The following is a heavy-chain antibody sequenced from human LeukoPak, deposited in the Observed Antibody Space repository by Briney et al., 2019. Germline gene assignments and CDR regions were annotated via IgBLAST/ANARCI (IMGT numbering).Heavy chain of an antibody. Sequence: SETLSLTCTVSGGSISSYYWSWIRQPAGKGLEWIGRIYTSGSTNYNPSLKSRVTMSVDTSKNQFSLKLSSVTAADTAVYYCARDGGFFGVANYYFAYWGQGTLVTVSS. CDR2: IYTSGST. D-gene: IGHD3-3*01. J-gene: IGHJ4*02. CDR3: ARDGGFFGVANYYFAY. CDR1: GGSISSYY. V-gene: IGHV4-4*07.